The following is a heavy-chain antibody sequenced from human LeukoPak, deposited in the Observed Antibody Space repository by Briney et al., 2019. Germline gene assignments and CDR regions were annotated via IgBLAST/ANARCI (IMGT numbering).Heavy chain of an antibody. V-gene: IGHV3-13*04. CDR1: GFTFSSYD. Sequence: PGGSLRLSCAASGFTFSSYDMHWVRQATGKGLEWVSAIGTAGDTYYPGSVKGRFTISRENAKNSLYLQMNSLRAGDTAVYYCARDSAAAGTNNEDGMDVWGQGTTVTVSS. CDR2: IGTAGDT. J-gene: IGHJ6*02. CDR3: ARDSAAAGTNNEDGMDV. D-gene: IGHD6-13*01.